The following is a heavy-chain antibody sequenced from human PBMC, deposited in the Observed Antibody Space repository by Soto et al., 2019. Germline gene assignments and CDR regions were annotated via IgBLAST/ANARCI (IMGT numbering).Heavy chain of an antibody. J-gene: IGHJ4*02. CDR2: IYYSGST. CDR1: GGSISSYY. Sequence: SETLSLTCTVSGGSISSYYWSWIRQPPGKGLEWIGYIYYSGSTNYNPSLKSRVTISVDTSKNQFSLKLSSVTAADTAVYYCARSFDARYFGLWGQGTLVTVSS. CDR3: ARSFDARYFGL. V-gene: IGHV4-59*01. D-gene: IGHD3-9*01.